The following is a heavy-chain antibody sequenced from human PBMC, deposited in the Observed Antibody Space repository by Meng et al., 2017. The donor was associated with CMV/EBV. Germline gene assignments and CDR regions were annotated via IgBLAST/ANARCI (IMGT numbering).Heavy chain of an antibody. CDR3: ARDQDSYYYDSSGYWDY. CDR1: GFTFDDYG. D-gene: IGHD3-22*01. V-gene: IGHV3-20*04. CDR2: INWNGGST. Sequence: ETLSLTCAASGFTFDDYGMSWVRQAPGKGLEWVSGINWNGGSTGYADSVKGRFTISRDNAKNSLYLQMNSLRAEDTAMYYCARDQDSYYYDSSGYWDYWGQGTTVTVSS. J-gene: IGHJ4*02.